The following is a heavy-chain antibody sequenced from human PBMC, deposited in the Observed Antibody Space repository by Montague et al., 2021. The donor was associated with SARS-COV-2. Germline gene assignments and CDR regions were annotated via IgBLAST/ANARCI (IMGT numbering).Heavy chain of an antibody. J-gene: IGHJ6*02. CDR2: INHSGST. V-gene: IGHV4-34*01. D-gene: IGHD3-10*01. CDR3: ARVRYYGSGTSLGMDV. CDR1: GGSFSGYY. Sequence: SQTLSLTCAVYGGSFSGYYWSWIRQPPGKGLEWIGEINHSGSTNYNPSLKSRVTISVDTSKNQFSLKLSSVTAADTAVYYCARVRYYGSGTSLGMDVWGQGPTVTVS.